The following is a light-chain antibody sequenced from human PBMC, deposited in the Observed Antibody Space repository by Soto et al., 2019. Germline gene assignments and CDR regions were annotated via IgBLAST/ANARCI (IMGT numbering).Light chain of an antibody. Sequence: NFMLTQPHSVSESPGKTVTISCTRSSGSIASNYVQWYQQRPGSAPTTVIYEDNQRPSGVPDRLSGSIDSSSNSASLTISGLKTEDEADYYCQSYDSSNPVVFGGGTKLIVL. CDR3: QSYDSSNPVV. CDR2: EDN. J-gene: IGLJ2*01. CDR1: SGSIASNY. V-gene: IGLV6-57*04.